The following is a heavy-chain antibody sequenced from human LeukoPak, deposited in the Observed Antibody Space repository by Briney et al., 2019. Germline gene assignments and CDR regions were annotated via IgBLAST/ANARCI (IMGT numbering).Heavy chain of an antibody. Sequence: GGSLRLSCAASGFTFSNYGMHWVRQAPGKGLEWVSLIYSGGTTYYADSVKGRFTISRDNSKNTLYLQMDSLRAEDTAMYYCARRGYGDYAPFDYWGQGTLVTVSS. J-gene: IGHJ4*02. D-gene: IGHD4-17*01. CDR2: IYSGGTT. CDR1: GFTFSNYG. V-gene: IGHV3-66*04. CDR3: ARRGYGDYAPFDY.